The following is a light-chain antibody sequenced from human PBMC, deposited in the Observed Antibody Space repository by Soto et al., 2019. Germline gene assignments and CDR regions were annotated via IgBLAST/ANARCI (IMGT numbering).Light chain of an antibody. CDR2: NDS. Sequence: SYELTQPPSLSVAPGQTARITCGGNNIGSKSVHWYQQKPGQAPVLVVYNDSERPSGIPERFSGSNSGNTATLTISRIEAGDEADYYCHLWDSSSDQGIFGTGTKVTVL. CDR1: NIGSKS. CDR3: HLWDSSSDQGI. J-gene: IGLJ1*01. V-gene: IGLV3-21*02.